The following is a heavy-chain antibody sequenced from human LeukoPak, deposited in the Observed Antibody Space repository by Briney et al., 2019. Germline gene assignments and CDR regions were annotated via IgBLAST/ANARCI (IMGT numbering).Heavy chain of an antibody. CDR3: ARAAIAVAGDYHYHYMDV. Sequence: ASVKVSCQASGYTFTGHYMHWVRQAPGQGLEWMGWISPSSGDTDYAQRFQGRVTMTRDTSISTAYMELRRLRSDDTAVYYCARAAIAVAGDYHYHYMDVWGKGTTVTVSS. J-gene: IGHJ6*03. V-gene: IGHV1-2*02. CDR1: GYTFTGHY. CDR2: ISPSSGDT. D-gene: IGHD6-19*01.